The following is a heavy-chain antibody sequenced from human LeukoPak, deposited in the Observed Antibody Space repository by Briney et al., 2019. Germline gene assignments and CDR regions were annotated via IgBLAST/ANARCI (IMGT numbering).Heavy chain of an antibody. D-gene: IGHD3-3*01. Sequence: SETLSLTCTVSGGSISSYYWSWIRQPPGKGLEWIGYIYYSGSTNNNPSLKSRVTISVDTSKNQFSLKLSSVTAADTAVYYCARDRSYYDFWSGYYTGPGDAFDIWGQGTMVTVSS. CDR1: GGSISSYY. J-gene: IGHJ3*02. CDR3: ARDRSYYDFWSGYYTGPGDAFDI. V-gene: IGHV4-59*01. CDR2: IYYSGST.